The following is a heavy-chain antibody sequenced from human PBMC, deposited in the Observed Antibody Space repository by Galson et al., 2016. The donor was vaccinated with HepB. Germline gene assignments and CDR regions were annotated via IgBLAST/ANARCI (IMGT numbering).Heavy chain of an antibody. CDR1: GASLNRNAYY. Sequence: VSGASLNRNAYYWDWIRQPPGKGLEWIGTIYYSGNTYYNPSLKSRVTISVDTSKNQFSLKLSSVTAADTAVYYCARHRTYGDSPAAFEIWGQGTMVTVSS. CDR3: ARHRTYGDSPAAFEI. CDR2: IYYSGNT. V-gene: IGHV4-39*01. D-gene: IGHD2-21*02. J-gene: IGHJ3*02.